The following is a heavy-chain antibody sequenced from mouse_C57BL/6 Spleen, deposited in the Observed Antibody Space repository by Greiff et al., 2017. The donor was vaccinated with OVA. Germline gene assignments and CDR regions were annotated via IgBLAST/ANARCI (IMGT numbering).Heavy chain of an antibody. Sequence: VQLQQSGPELVKPGASVKISCKASGYAFSSSWMNWVKQRPGKGLEWIGRIYPGDGDTNYNGKFKGKATLTADKSSSTAYMQRSSLTSEDSAVYCCARVSTVESYFDYWGQGTTLTVSS. CDR2: IYPGDGDT. J-gene: IGHJ2*01. CDR1: GYAFSSSW. D-gene: IGHD1-1*01. V-gene: IGHV1-82*01. CDR3: ARVSTVESYFDY.